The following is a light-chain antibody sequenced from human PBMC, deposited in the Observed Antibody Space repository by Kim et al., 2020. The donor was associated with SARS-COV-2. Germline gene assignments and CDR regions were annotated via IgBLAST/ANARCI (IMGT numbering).Light chain of an antibody. J-gene: IGLJ2*01. V-gene: IGLV3-19*01. Sequence: VALGPTVRITCQGDSLRSYYATWYQQKPGQAPILVLYGKSNRPSGIPDRFSASSSGNTASLTITGTQAGDEADYYCNSRDRNDNVLFGGGTQLTVL. CDR2: GKS. CDR1: SLRSYY. CDR3: NSRDRNDNVL.